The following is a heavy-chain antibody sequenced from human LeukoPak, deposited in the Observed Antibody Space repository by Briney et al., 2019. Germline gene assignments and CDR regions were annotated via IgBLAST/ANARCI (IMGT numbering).Heavy chain of an antibody. CDR2: INPNSGGT. V-gene: IGHV1-2*02. D-gene: IGHD5-18*01. CDR1: GYTFTGYY. CDR3: ARGGGDDGYSYGYGWFDP. Sequence: ASVKVSCKASGYTFTGYYMHWVRQAPGQGLEWMGWINPNSGGTNYAQKFQGGVTMTRDTSISTAYMELSRLRSDDTAVYYCARGGGDDGYSYGYGWFDPWGQGTLVTVSS. J-gene: IGHJ5*02.